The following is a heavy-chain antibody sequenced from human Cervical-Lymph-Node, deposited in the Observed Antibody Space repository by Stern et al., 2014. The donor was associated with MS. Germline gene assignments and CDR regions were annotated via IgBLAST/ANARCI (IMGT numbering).Heavy chain of an antibody. J-gene: IGHJ3*01. Sequence: QITLKESGPALVRPTQTLTLTCTFSGFSLTTTGIRVSWIRQPPGKALEWLARSDWDDSTFYSPSLRAKLIISKDTSKNQVVLTMTNVDPADTATYYCARTPTYRFAFDVWGQGTVVIVSS. CDR2: SDWDDST. D-gene: IGHD3-16*02. CDR3: ARTPTYRFAFDV. CDR1: GFSLTTTGIR. V-gene: IGHV2-70*04.